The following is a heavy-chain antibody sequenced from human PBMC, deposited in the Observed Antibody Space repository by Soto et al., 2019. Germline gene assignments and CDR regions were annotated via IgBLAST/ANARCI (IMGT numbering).Heavy chain of an antibody. J-gene: IGHJ4*02. CDR3: AQGRREGYDFWSGYYSH. CDR1: GFTFSSYG. D-gene: IGHD3-3*01. V-gene: IGHV3-30*18. CDR2: ISYDGSNK. Sequence: GSLRLSCAASGFTFSSYGMHWVRQAPGKGLEWVAVISYDGSNKYYAHSVKGRFTISRDNSKNTLYLQMNSLRAEDTAVYYCAQGRREGYDFWSGYYSHWGQGTLVTVSS.